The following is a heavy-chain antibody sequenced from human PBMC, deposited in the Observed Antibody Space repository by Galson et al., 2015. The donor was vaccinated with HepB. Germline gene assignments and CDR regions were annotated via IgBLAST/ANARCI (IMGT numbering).Heavy chain of an antibody. CDR2: IKQDGREK. V-gene: IGHV3-7*03. CDR1: GFTFSSYW. Sequence: SLRLSCAASGFTFSSYWMSWVRQAPGKGLEWVANIKQDGREKYYVDSVKGRFTISRDNAKNSLYLQMNSLRAEDTAVYYCARADYDFWSGYLPLDYWGQGTLVTVSS. D-gene: IGHD3-3*01. J-gene: IGHJ4*02. CDR3: ARADYDFWSGYLPLDY.